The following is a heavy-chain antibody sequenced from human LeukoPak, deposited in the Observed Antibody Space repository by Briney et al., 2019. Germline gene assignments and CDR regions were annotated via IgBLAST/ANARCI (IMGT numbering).Heavy chain of an antibody. V-gene: IGHV1-3*03. CDR3: ARVVKYRSGPLTDLLPYYFDY. D-gene: IGHD6-19*01. CDR2: INAGNGNT. Sequence: GASVTVSCKASGYTFTVYAMHWVRQAPGQRLEWMGWINAGNGNTKYSQEFQGRVTITRDTSASTAYMELSSLRSEDIAVYYCARVVKYRSGPLTDLLPYYFDYWGQGTLVTVSS. J-gene: IGHJ4*02. CDR1: GYTFTVYA.